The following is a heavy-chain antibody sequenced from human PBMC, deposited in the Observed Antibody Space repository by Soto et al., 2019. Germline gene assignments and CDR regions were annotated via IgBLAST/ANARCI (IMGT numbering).Heavy chain of an antibody. CDR2: INHSGST. CDR1: GGSFSGYY. V-gene: IGHV4-34*01. D-gene: IGHD3-22*01. J-gene: IGHJ4*02. Sequence: SETLSLTCAVYGGSFSGYYWSWIRQPPGKGLEWIGEINHSGSTNYNPSLKSRVTILVDTSKNQFSLKLSSVTAADTAVYYCARVDSSGSYFDYWGQGTLVTSPQ. CDR3: ARVDSSGSYFDY.